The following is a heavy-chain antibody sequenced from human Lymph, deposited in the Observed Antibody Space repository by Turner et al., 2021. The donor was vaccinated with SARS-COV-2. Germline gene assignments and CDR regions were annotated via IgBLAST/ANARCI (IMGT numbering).Heavy chain of an antibody. CDR3: ARGGLYYYDSSAYYGDAFDF. D-gene: IGHD3-22*01. CDR2: INPDSGST. V-gene: IGHV1-2*02. Sequence: QVQLVQPGAEGNEPGASVKVSCKASGYTCTGHYMHWVRPAPGQGLEGMGWINPDSGSTNYAQNLQDRVTMTRDTSISTAYMELSRLRSDDTAVYYCARGGLYYYDSSAYYGDAFDFWGQGTMVTVSS. CDR1: GYTCTGHY. J-gene: IGHJ3*01.